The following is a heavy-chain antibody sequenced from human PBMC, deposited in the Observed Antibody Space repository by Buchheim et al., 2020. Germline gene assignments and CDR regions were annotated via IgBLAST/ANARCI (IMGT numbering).Heavy chain of an antibody. CDR3: ARHIIDDFWSGYYQVPRYFDL. Sequence: QLQLQESGPGLVKPSETLSLTCTVSGGSISSSSYYWGWIRQPPGKGLEWIGSIYYSGSTYYNPSLKSRVTISVDTSKNQFSLKLSSVTAADTAVYYCARHIIDDFWSGYYQVPRYFDLWGRGTL. CDR2: IYYSGST. J-gene: IGHJ2*01. CDR1: GGSISSSSYY. V-gene: IGHV4-39*01. D-gene: IGHD3-3*01.